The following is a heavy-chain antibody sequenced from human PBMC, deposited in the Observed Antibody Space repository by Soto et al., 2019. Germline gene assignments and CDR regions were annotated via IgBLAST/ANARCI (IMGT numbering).Heavy chain of an antibody. J-gene: IGHJ5*02. CDR3: AHRLIHGDYFNWFDP. Sequence: QITLKESGPTLVKPTQTLTLTCTFSGFSLSTSGVGVGWIRQPPGKALEWLALIYWDDDKRYSPSLKSRLTIPKDPSKNQVVLTMTNMDPVDTATYYCAHRLIHGDYFNWFDPWGQGTLVTVSS. D-gene: IGHD4-17*01. CDR2: IYWDDDK. CDR1: GFSLSTSGVG. V-gene: IGHV2-5*02.